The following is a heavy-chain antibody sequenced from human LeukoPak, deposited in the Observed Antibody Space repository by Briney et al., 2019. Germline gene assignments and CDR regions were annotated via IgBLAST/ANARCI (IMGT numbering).Heavy chain of an antibody. J-gene: IGHJ6*02. CDR1: GFTFSSYA. CDR2: ISGSGGST. D-gene: IGHD2-15*01. CDR3: AKVDSRYCKGSSYYSIYYYYGMDV. V-gene: IGHV3-23*01. Sequence: GGSLRLSCAASGFTFSSYAMSWVRQAPGKGLEWVSAISGSGGSTYYADSVKGRFTISRDNSKNTLYLQMNSLRAEDTAVYYCAKVDSRYCKGSSYYSIYYYYGMDVWGQGPSVTVSS.